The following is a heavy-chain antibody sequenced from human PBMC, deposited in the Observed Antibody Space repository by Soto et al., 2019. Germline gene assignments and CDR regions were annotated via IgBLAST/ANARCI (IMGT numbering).Heavy chain of an antibody. CDR3: AKIQGYSYGPGWFDP. D-gene: IGHD5-18*01. Sequence: SLRLSCAASGFTFSSYAMSWVRQAPGKGLEWVSAISGSGGSTYYADSVKGRFTISRDNSKNTLYLQMNSLRAEDTAVYYCAKIQGYSYGPGWFDPWGQGTLVTVSS. CDR1: GFTFSSYA. V-gene: IGHV3-23*01. J-gene: IGHJ5*02. CDR2: ISGSGGST.